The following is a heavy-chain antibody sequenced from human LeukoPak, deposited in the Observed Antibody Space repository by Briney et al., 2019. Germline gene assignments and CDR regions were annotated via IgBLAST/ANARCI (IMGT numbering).Heavy chain of an antibody. V-gene: IGHV3-21*01. CDR3: ATDQGSSWRTGLDY. Sequence: AGGSLRLSCAASGFTFSSYSMNWVRQAPGEGLEWVSSISSSATYIYYADSVKGRFTISRDTAKNSLYLQMNSLRAEDTAVYYCATDQGSSWRTGLDYWGQGTLVTVSS. D-gene: IGHD6-13*01. J-gene: IGHJ4*02. CDR2: ISSSATYI. CDR1: GFTFSSYS.